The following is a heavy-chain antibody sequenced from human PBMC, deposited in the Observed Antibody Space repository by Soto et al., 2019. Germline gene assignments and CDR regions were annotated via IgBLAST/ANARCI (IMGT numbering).Heavy chain of an antibody. J-gene: IGHJ4*02. CDR3: ARGPSCGGDCYLFDY. V-gene: IGHV1-46*01. CDR2: INPGGGRT. Sequence: GASVKVSCKASGYTFTGYYMHWVRQAPGQGLEWVAMINPGGGRTKNAQMFQGRVTLTRDTSAGTVDMELSSLTSDDTAVYYCARGPSCGGDCYLFDYWGQGSLVTVSS. D-gene: IGHD2-21*02. CDR1: GYTFTGYY.